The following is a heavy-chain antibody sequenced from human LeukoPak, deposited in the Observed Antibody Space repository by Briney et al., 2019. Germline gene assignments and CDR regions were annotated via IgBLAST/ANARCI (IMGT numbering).Heavy chain of an antibody. J-gene: IGHJ5*02. CDR1: GGSISSYY. D-gene: IGHD2-2*01. Sequence: PSETLSLTCTVSGGSISSYYWSWIRQPAGKGLEWIGRIYASGGTNYNPSLKSRLTISVDKSKNQFYLRLSSVTAADTAVYYCARSVGYCSSASCYVNWFDPWGQGTLVTVSS. V-gene: IGHV4-4*07. CDR2: IYASGGT. CDR3: ARSVGYCSSASCYVNWFDP.